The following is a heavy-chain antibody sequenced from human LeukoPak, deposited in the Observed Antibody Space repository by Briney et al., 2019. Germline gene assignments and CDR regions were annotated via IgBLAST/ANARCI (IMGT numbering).Heavy chain of an antibody. D-gene: IGHD2-15*01. CDR3: AKGQYCSGGSCYDFDY. CDR1: GFTFSSYA. V-gene: IGHV3-23*01. Sequence: GGSLRLSCAASGFTFSSYAMSWVRQAPGKGLEWVSAISGSGGSTYYADSVKGRFTISRDNSKNTLYLQMNSLRAEDTAVYYCAKGQYCSGGSCYDFDYWGQGTLVTVSS. CDR2: ISGSGGST. J-gene: IGHJ4*02.